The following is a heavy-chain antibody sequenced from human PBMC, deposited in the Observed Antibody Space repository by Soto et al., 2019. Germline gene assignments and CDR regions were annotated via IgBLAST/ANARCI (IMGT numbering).Heavy chain of an antibody. CDR2: ILPIFGTP. D-gene: IGHD2-21*01. CDR3: AMNVVSDYGMDI. J-gene: IGHJ6*02. Sequence: QVQLVQSGAEVKRPGSSVKVSCKTSGGTFSSFGISWVRQAPGQGFEWIGWILPIFGTPNHAQTLEGRGTITADESTTTAYMELSSLEFEDTAVYDCAMNVVSDYGMDIWGQGTTVTVAS. CDR1: GGTFSSFG. V-gene: IGHV1-69*01.